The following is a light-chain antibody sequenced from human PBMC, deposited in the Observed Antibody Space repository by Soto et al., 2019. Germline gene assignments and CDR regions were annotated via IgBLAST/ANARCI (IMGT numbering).Light chain of an antibody. CDR2: GAS. Sequence: EIVLTQSPGTLSLSPGERATLSCRASQSVSSSYVAWYQQKPGQAPRLLIYGASSRATGIPDRFSGSGSGTDFTLTISRLEPEDCAVYYCQQYGSSPPTFGQGTKVEIK. J-gene: IGKJ1*01. CDR3: QQYGSSPPT. CDR1: QSVSSSY. V-gene: IGKV3-20*01.